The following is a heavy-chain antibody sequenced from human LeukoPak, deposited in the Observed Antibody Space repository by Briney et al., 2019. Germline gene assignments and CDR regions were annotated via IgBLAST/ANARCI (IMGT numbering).Heavy chain of an antibody. J-gene: IGHJ4*02. CDR3: ARDLYYGSSGYYLH. CDR1: GGSFSGYY. CDR2: INHSGST. Sequence: SETLSLTCAVYGGSFSGYYWSWIRQPPGKGLEWIGEINHSGSTNYNPSLKRRVTISVDTSTNQFSLKLSSVTAADTAVYCCARDLYYGSSGYYLHWGQGTLVTVSS. V-gene: IGHV4-34*01. D-gene: IGHD3-22*01.